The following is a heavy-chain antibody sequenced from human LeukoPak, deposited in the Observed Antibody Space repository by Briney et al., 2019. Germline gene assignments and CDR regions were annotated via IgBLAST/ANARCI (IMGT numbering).Heavy chain of an antibody. Sequence: GGSLRLSCAVSGFSVSSFGMSWVRQAPGKGLEWVSAISGSGGSTYYADSVKGRFTISRDNSKNTLYLQMNSLRAEDTAVYYCAKDHYDSSGYYHDYWGQGTLVTVSS. V-gene: IGHV3-23*01. J-gene: IGHJ4*02. CDR3: AKDHYDSSGYYHDY. CDR1: GFSVSSFG. D-gene: IGHD3-22*01. CDR2: ISGSGGST.